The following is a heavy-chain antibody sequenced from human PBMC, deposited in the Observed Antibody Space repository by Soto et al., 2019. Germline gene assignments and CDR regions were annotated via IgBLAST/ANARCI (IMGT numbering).Heavy chain of an antibody. CDR1: GGSVSSGSYY. J-gene: IGHJ5*02. CDR2: IYYSGST. D-gene: IGHD3-3*01. CDR3: ARVIIADFWSGYSNWFDP. V-gene: IGHV4-61*01. Sequence: SETLSLTCTVSGGSVSSGSYYWSWIRQPPGKGLEWIGYIYYSGSTNYNPSLKSRVTISVDTSKNQFSLKLSSVAAADTAVYYCARVIIADFWSGYSNWFDPWGQGTLVTVSS.